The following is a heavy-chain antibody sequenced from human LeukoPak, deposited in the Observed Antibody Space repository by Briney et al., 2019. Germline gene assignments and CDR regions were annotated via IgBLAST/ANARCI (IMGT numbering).Heavy chain of an antibody. CDR2: ISSSSSYI. D-gene: IGHD6-19*01. Sequence: PGGSLRLSCAASGFTFSSYSMNWVRQAPGKGLEWVSSISSSSSYIYYADSVKGRFTISRDNAKNSLYLQMNSLRAEDTAVYYCARVGYSSGWYDEFDYFDYWGQGTLVTVSS. CDR1: GFTFSSYS. J-gene: IGHJ4*02. CDR3: ARVGYSSGWYDEFDYFDY. V-gene: IGHV3-21*01.